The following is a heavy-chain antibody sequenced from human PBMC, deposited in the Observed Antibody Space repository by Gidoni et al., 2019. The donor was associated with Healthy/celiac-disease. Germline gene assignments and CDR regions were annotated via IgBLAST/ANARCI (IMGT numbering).Heavy chain of an antibody. CDR3: AKDNYGDPDAFDI. CDR1: GFTFDDYA. D-gene: IGHD4-17*01. J-gene: IGHJ3*02. Sequence: EVQLVESGGGLVQPGRSLRLSCAASGFTFDDYAMHWVRPAPGKGLEWVSGISWNSGSIGYADSVKGRFTISRDNAKNSLYLQMNSLRAEDTALYYCAKDNYGDPDAFDIWGQGTMVTVSS. V-gene: IGHV3-9*01. CDR2: ISWNSGSI.